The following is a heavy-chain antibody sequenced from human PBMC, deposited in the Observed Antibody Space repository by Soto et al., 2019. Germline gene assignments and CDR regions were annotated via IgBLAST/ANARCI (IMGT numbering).Heavy chain of an antibody. V-gene: IGHV3-23*01. D-gene: IGHD6-19*01. CDR2: ISGSGGST. CDR1: GFTFSSYA. J-gene: IGHJ4*02. Sequence: GGSLRLSCAASGFTFSSYAMSWVRQAPGKGLEWVSGISGSGGSTYYADSVKGRFTISRDNSKNTLYLQMNSLRAEDTAVYYCANLYRVRGWYTGYFDYWGQGTLVTVSS. CDR3: ANLYRVRGWYTGYFDY.